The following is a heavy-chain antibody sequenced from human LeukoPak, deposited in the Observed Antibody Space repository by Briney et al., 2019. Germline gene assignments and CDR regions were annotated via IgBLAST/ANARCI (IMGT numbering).Heavy chain of an antibody. V-gene: IGHV1-18*01. J-gene: IGHJ5*02. CDR3: ARDAREVLSWFGEFFP. D-gene: IGHD3-10*01. CDR2: ISAYNGNT. Sequence: ASVKVSCKASGYTFTSYGISWVRQAPGQGLEWMGWISAYNGNTKYAQKIQGRVTMTTDTSTSTAYMELRSLRSDDTAVYYCARDAREVLSWFGEFFPWGQGTLVTVSS. CDR1: GYTFTSYG.